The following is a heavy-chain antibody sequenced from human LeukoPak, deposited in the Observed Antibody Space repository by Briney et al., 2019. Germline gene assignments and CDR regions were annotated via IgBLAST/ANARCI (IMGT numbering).Heavy chain of an antibody. J-gene: IGHJ4*02. V-gene: IGHV4-59*01. D-gene: IGHD3-22*01. Sequence: SETLSLTCTVSGGSISSYYWSWIRQPPGKGLEWIGYIYYSGSTTYNPSLKSRVTISVDTSKSQFSLKLSSVIAADTAVYYCARDYYYDSSGNFDRWGQGTLVTVSS. CDR1: GGSISSYY. CDR2: IYYSGST. CDR3: ARDYYYDSSGNFDR.